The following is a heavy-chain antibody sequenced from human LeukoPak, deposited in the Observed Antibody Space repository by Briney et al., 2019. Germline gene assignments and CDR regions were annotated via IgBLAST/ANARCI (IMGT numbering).Heavy chain of an antibody. V-gene: IGHV3-30*03. Sequence: GGSLRLSCVASGFTFTNYGLHWVRQAPGKGLEWVALISHDGNNKYYADSVKGRFTISRDNSKNTVYLQMNSLRDEDTAIYYCVGMNHDTNGYYSDYWGQGTLVTVSS. CDR2: ISHDGNNK. D-gene: IGHD3-22*01. CDR1: GFTFTNYG. J-gene: IGHJ4*02. CDR3: VGMNHDTNGYYSDY.